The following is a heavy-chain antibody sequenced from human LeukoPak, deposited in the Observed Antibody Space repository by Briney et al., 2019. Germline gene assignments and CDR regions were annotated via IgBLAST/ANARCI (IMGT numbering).Heavy chain of an antibody. CDR2: ISAYNGNT. V-gene: IGHV1-18*01. CDR3: ASSYCSGGSCPGDFDY. D-gene: IGHD2-15*01. J-gene: IGHJ4*02. Sequence: ASVKVSRKASGYTFTSYGISWVRQAPGQGLEWMGWISAYNGNTNYAQKLQGRVTMTTDTSTSTAYMELRSLRSDDTAVYYCASSYCSGGSCPGDFDYWGQGTLVTVSS. CDR1: GYTFTSYG.